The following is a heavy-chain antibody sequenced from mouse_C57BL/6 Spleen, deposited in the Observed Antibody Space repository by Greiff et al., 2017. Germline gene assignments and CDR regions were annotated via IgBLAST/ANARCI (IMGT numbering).Heavy chain of an antibody. Sequence: QVQLQQSGAELVRPGASVKLSCKASDYTFTDYYINWVKQRPGQGLEWIARIYPGSGNTYYNEKFKGKATLTAEKSSSTAYMQLSSLTSEDSAVYFCARAYGSSHWYFDVWGTGTTVTVSS. CDR3: ARAYGSSHWYFDV. J-gene: IGHJ1*03. D-gene: IGHD1-1*01. CDR1: DYTFTDYY. CDR2: IYPGSGNT. V-gene: IGHV1-76*01.